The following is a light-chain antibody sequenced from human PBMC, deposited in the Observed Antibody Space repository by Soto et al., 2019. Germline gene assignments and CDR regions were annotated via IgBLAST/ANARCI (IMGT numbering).Light chain of an antibody. CDR3: QQRSSSPYT. V-gene: IGKV1-39*01. Sequence: DIQMTQSPSSLSVSVGDRVTITCRASQSISNYLNWYQEKPGKAPKLLVYAASSLQSGVPSRFSGSGSGTDFTLTISSLQPEDFATYYCQQRSSSPYTFGQGTKLEIK. J-gene: IGKJ2*01. CDR2: AAS. CDR1: QSISNY.